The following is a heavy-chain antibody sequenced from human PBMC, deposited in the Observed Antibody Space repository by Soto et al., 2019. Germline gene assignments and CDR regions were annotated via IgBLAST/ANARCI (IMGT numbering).Heavy chain of an antibody. D-gene: IGHD6-13*01. CDR1: GFTFSNYA. Sequence: EVQLLESGGGLVQPGGSLRLSCAASGFTFSNYAVTWVRQAPGKGLEWVSTISGSGGSTYYADSVNGRFTISRDNAKNTLYLQINSLRAEDTAVYYCAKDQGSSWYEIDYWGQGTLVTVSS. J-gene: IGHJ4*02. CDR3: AKDQGSSWYEIDY. CDR2: ISGSGGST. V-gene: IGHV3-23*01.